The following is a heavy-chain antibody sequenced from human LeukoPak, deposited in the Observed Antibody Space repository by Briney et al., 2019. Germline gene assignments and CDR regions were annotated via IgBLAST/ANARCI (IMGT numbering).Heavy chain of an antibody. CDR2: ISSSGSTI. D-gene: IGHD4-11*01. CDR1: GLTFSDYY. V-gene: IGHV3-11*01. J-gene: IGHJ4*02. Sequence: GGSLRLSCAASGLTFSDYYMSWIRKAPGKGLEWVSYISSSGSTIYYADSETGRFTIARDNAKSSLYLQMNSLRAEDTAVYYWAKYTVLDYWGQGALVTVSS. CDR3: AKYTVLDY.